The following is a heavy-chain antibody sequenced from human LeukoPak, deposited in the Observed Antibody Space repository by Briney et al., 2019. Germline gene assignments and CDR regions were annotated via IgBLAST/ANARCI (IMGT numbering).Heavy chain of an antibody. CDR2: IYYSVTT. CDR3: ARASDIVVVPAEGYFDL. J-gene: IGHJ2*01. Sequence: PSETLSLTCTVSGGSISSSDYYWGWIRQPPGKGLEWIGSIYYSVTTNYNPSLKSRVTISVDTSKNQFSLKLSSVTAADTAVYYCARASDIVVVPAEGYFDLWGRGTLVTVSS. D-gene: IGHD2-2*01. V-gene: IGHV4-39*07. CDR1: GGSISSSDYY.